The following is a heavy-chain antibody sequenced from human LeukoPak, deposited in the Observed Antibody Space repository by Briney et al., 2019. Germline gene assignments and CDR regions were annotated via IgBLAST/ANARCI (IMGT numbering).Heavy chain of an antibody. J-gene: IGHJ4*02. V-gene: IGHV3-64D*06. CDR3: VKGRGLLFDY. CDR1: GFTFSSYA. Sequence: PGGSLRLSCSASGFTFSSYAMHWVRQAAGKELEYVSAISSNGGSTYYADSVKGRFTISRDNSKNTLYLQMSSLRAEDTAVYYCVKGRGLLFDYWGQGTLVTVSS. CDR2: ISSNGGST. D-gene: IGHD1-26*01.